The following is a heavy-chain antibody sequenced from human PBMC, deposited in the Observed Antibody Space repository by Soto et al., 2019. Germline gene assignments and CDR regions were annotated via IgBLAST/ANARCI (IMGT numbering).Heavy chain of an antibody. D-gene: IGHD3-22*01. CDR3: AKDKDSSGYSFWFDP. CDR1: GFGFSNYA. J-gene: IGHJ5*02. CDR2: ISGSGSGDGT. V-gene: IGHV3-23*01. Sequence: GGSLRLSCAASGFGFSNYAMNCVRQAPGKGLEWVSAISGSGSGDGTYYADSVKGRFTISRDSSKNTLFLQMRSLRAADTAVYYCAKDKDSSGYSFWFDPWGQGTLVTVS.